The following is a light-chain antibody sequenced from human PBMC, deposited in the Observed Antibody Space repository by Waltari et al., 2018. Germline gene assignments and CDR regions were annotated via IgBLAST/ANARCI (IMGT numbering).Light chain of an antibody. V-gene: IGLV2-23*01. Sequence: SWDQQLPGKPPKLMIYEGSNRPSGVSNRFSGSKSGNTASLTISGLQAEDEADYYCCSYAGSSWVFGGGTKLTVL. J-gene: IGLJ3*02. CDR3: CSYAGSSWV. CDR2: EGS.